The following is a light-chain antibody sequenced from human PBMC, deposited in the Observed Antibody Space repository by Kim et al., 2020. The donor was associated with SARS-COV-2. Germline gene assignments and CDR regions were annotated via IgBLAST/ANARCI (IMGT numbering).Light chain of an antibody. CDR3: QQRSNWPPET. Sequence: LSPGERATLSCRASQSVSSYLAWYQQTPGQAPRLLIYDASNRATGIPARFSGSGSGTDFTLTISSLEPEDFAVYYCQQRSNWPPETFGQGTKLEI. CDR2: DAS. CDR1: QSVSSY. J-gene: IGKJ2*01. V-gene: IGKV3-11*01.